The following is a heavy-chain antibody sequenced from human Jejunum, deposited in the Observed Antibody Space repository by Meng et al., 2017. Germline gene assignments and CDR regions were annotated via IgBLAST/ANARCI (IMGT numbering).Heavy chain of an antibody. CDR3: VKYGYYDILTGYFDS. V-gene: IGHV3-9*01. CDR1: GFRFDNSG. Sequence: SLKISCEASGFRFDNSGMHWVRQVPGKGLEWVSGISWNSNNIDYADSVKGRFTISRDNAKNSLYLQMNSLRFEDTALYYCVKYGYYDILTGYFDSWGQGTLVTVSS. J-gene: IGHJ4*02. CDR2: ISWNSNNI. D-gene: IGHD3-9*01.